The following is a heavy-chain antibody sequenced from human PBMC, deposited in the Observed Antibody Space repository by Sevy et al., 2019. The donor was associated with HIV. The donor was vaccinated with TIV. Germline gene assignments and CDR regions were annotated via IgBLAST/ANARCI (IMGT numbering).Heavy chain of an antibody. D-gene: IGHD3-3*01. CDR3: TRSLGITIFGVVTLPDY. CDR2: IRSKAYGGTT. CDR1: GFTFGDYA. J-gene: IGHJ4*02. Sequence: GGSLRLSCTASGFTFGDYAMSWFRQAPGKGLEWVGFIRSKAYGGTTEYAASVKGRFTISRDDSKSIAILQMNSLKTEETAVYHCTRSLGITIFGVVTLPDYWGQGTLVTVSS. V-gene: IGHV3-49*03.